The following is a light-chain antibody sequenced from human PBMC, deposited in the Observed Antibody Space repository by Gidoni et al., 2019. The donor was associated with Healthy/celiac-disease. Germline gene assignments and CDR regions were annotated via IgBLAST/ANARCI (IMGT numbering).Light chain of an antibody. CDR2: DAS. J-gene: IGKJ4*01. CDR1: QSVSSY. Sequence: EIVLTHSPATLSLSPGARATLSCRASQSVSSYLDWYQQKPGQAPRLLIYDASNRATGIPARFSGSGSGTDFTLTISSLEPEDFAVYYCQQRSNWPPGVTFGGXTKVEIK. V-gene: IGKV3-11*01. CDR3: QQRSNWPPGVT.